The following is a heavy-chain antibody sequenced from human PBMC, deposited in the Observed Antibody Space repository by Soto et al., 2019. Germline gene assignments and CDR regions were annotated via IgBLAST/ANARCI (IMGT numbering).Heavy chain of an antibody. D-gene: IGHD2-15*01. CDR1: GGSISSSSYY. V-gene: IGHV4-39*01. J-gene: IGHJ4*02. Sequence: QLQLQESGPGLVKPSETLSLTCTVSGGSISSSSYYWGWIRQPPGKGLEWMGSIYYSGSTYYNPSHKSRVTISVDTSKNQFSLKLSSVTAADTAVYYCARSWAYCSGGSCYVPVDYWGQGTLVTVSS. CDR2: IYYSGST. CDR3: ARSWAYCSGGSCYVPVDY.